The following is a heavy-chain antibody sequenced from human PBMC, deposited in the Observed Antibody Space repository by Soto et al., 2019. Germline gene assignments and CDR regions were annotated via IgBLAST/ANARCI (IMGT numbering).Heavy chain of an antibody. Sequence: QLQLQESGSGLVKPSQTLSLTCAVSGGSISSGGYSWSWIRQPPGKGLEWIGYIYHSGSTYYNPSLKCGDTISGDRSKSQCSLKVRAVAAADTAVDYCARVPDYWGQGTLVTVSS. CDR2: IYHSGST. CDR3: ARVPDY. V-gene: IGHV4-30-2*01. J-gene: IGHJ4*02. CDR1: GGSISSGGYS.